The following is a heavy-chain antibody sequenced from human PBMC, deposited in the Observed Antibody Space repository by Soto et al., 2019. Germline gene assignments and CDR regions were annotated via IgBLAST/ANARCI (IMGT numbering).Heavy chain of an antibody. V-gene: IGHV4-34*01. J-gene: IGHJ4*02. Sequence: SETLSLTCAVYGGSFSGYYWSWIRQPPGKGLEWIGEINHSGSTNYNPSLKSRVTISVDTSKNQFSLNLRSVTAADTAVYYCARVEYTGGWYPFDYWGQGALVTVSS. CDR1: GGSFSGYY. D-gene: IGHD6-19*01. CDR2: INHSGST. CDR3: ARVEYTGGWYPFDY.